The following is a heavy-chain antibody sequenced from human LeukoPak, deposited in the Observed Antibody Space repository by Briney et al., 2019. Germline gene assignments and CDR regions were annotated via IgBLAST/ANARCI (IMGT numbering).Heavy chain of an antibody. CDR1: GFTFSSYA. Sequence: GGSLRLSCAASGFTFSSYAMSWVRQAPGKGLEWVSAISGSGGSTYYADSVKGRFTISRDNSKNTLYLQMNSLRAEDTAVYYCAKDLERRSNPRGYFDYWGQGTLVTVSS. CDR3: AKDLERRSNPRGYFDY. D-gene: IGHD1-1*01. V-gene: IGHV3-23*01. J-gene: IGHJ4*02. CDR2: ISGSGGST.